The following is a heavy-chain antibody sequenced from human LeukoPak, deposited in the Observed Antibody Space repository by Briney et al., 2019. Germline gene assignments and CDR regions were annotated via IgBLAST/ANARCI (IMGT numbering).Heavy chain of an antibody. V-gene: IGHV1-2*02. D-gene: IGHD6-13*01. CDR2: INPNSGGT. CDR3: AAAPGIAAAGIIGFDY. CDR1: GYIFIGCY. Sequence: ASVKVSCKASGYIFIGCYIHWVRQAPGQGLEWMGWINPNSGGTNYAQKFQGRITMTRDTSISTAYMELSSLRSEDTAVYYCAAAPGIAAAGIIGFDYWGQGTPVTVSS. J-gene: IGHJ4*02.